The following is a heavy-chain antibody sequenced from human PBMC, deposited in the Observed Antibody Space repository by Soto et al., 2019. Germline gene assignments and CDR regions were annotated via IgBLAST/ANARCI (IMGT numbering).Heavy chain of an antibody. J-gene: IGHJ4*02. CDR1: GFTFSCCA. V-gene: IGHV1-69*13. CDR3: ARDPSTRFYSSYYY. D-gene: IGHD6-19*01. CDR2: IIPIFGTA. Sequence: SMKVSWKDSGFTFSCCAINWVRQAPGRGLEWMGGIIPIFGTANYAQKFQGRVTITADESTSTAYLELSSLRSEDTAVYCCARDPSTRFYSSYYYWGQGTLVNVST.